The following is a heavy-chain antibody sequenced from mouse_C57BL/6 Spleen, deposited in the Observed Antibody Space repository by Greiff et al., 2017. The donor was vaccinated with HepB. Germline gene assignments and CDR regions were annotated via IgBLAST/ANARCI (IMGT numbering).Heavy chain of an antibody. Sequence: EVKLVESGPGLVKPSQSLSLTCSVTGYSITSGYYWNWIRQFPGNKLEWMGYISYDGSNNYNPSLKNRISITRDTSKNQFFLKLNSVTTEDTATYYGARVPLYYYGSPYYYAMDYWGQGTSVTVSS. J-gene: IGHJ4*01. V-gene: IGHV3-6*01. CDR2: ISYDGSN. CDR1: GYSITSGYY. D-gene: IGHD1-1*01. CDR3: ARVPLYYYGSPYYYAMDY.